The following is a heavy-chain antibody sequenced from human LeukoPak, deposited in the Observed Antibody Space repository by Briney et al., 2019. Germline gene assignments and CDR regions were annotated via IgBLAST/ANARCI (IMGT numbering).Heavy chain of an antibody. CDR2: INPNSGGT. D-gene: IGHD3-16*02. J-gene: IGHJ4*02. CDR3: ARSERIEITFGGVITPVVFDY. CDR1: GYTFTGYN. Sequence: ASVKVSCKASGYTFTGYNIHWVRQAPGQGLEWMGWINPNSGGTNYAQKFQGRVTMTRDTSISTAYMELSRLRFDDTAVYYCARSERIEITFGGVITPVVFDYWGQGTLVTVSS. V-gene: IGHV1-2*02.